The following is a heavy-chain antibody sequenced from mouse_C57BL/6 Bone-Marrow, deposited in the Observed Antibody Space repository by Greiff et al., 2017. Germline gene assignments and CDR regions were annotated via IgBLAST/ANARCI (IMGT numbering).Heavy chain of an antibody. CDR2: IHPNSGST. Sequence: VQLQQSGAELVKPGASVKLSCKASGYTFTSYWMHWVKQRPGQGLEWIGMIHPNSGSTNYNEKFKSKATLTVDKSSSTAYMQLSSLTSEDSAVYYCARSLYYGSSYDYWGKGTTLTVSS. CDR3: ARSLYYGSSYDY. J-gene: IGHJ2*01. V-gene: IGHV1-64*01. D-gene: IGHD1-1*01. CDR1: GYTFTSYW.